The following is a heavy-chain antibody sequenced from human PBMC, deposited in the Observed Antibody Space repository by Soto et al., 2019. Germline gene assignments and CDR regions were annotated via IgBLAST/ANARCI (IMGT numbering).Heavy chain of an antibody. J-gene: IGHJ6*02. V-gene: IGHV1-69*12. Sequence: QVQLMQSGAAVKKPGSSVKVSCKASGGTFSTSAISWVRQAPGEGLEWVGGIMPVFATPDYAQKFQGRVTISADESTTTAYLELTSLTTDDTAVYCCARDKDRQQLGGNYYYILDVWGQGTAITVSS. CDR2: IMPVFATP. CDR1: GGTFSTSA. D-gene: IGHD3-3*02. CDR3: ARDKDRQQLGGNYYYILDV.